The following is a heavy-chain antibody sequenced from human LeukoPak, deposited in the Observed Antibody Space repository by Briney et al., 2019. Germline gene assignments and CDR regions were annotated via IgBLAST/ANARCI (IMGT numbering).Heavy chain of an antibody. V-gene: IGHV3-23*01. Sequence: GGSLRLSCAASGFTFSSYAMSWVRQAPGKGLEWVSAISGSCGSTYYADSVKGRFTISRDNSKNTLYLQMDSLRAEDTAVYYCAKGPRPYSGSYYRGPYYFDYWGQGTLVTVSS. CDR3: AKGPRPYSGSYYRGPYYFDY. D-gene: IGHD1-26*01. CDR2: ISGSCGST. CDR1: GFTFSSYA. J-gene: IGHJ4*02.